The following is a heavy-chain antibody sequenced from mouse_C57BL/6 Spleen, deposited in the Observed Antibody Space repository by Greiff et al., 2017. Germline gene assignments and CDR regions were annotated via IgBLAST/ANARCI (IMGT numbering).Heavy chain of an antibody. Sequence: EVKLMESGPGLVKPSQSLSLTCSVTGYSITSGYYWNWIRQFPGNKLEWMGYISYDGSNNYNPSLKNRISITRDTSKNQFFLKLNSVTTEDTATYYCASPNWDFAMDYWGQGTSVTVSS. CDR1: GYSITSGYY. D-gene: IGHD4-1*01. CDR2: ISYDGSN. J-gene: IGHJ4*01. V-gene: IGHV3-6*01. CDR3: ASPNWDFAMDY.